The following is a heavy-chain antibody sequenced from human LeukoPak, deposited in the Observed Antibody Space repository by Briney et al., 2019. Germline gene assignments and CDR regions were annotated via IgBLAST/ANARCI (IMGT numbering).Heavy chain of an antibody. CDR2: IWYDGSNK. D-gene: IGHD6-6*01. J-gene: IGHJ4*02. Sequence: PGRSLRLSGAASGFTFSSYGMHWVRQAPGKGLEWVADIWYDGSNKYYADSVKGRFTISRDNSKNTLYLQMKSLRAADTAVYYCVRTSIAARLREGSHGVLDYGGQGSLVTVSS. CDR1: GFTFSSYG. V-gene: IGHV3-33*01. CDR3: VRTSIAARLREGSHGVLDY.